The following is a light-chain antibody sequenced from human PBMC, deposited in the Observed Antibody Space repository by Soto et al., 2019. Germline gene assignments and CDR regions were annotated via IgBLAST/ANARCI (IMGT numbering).Light chain of an antibody. Sequence: QSALTQPASVSGSPGQSITISCTGTSSDVGSYNLVSWYQQHPGKAPKLMIYEGSKRPSGVSNRFSGSKSGNTASLTISGLQAEDEAAYYCCSYAGSSTFYVFGTATNFTVL. CDR2: EGS. CDR1: SSDVGSYNL. J-gene: IGLJ1*01. V-gene: IGLV2-23*01. CDR3: CSYAGSSTFYV.